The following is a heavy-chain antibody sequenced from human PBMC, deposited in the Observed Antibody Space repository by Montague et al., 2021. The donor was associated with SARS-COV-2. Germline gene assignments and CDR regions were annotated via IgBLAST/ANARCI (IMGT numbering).Heavy chain of an antibody. J-gene: IGHJ3*02. CDR3: AKDRQLVGDDAFDI. Sequence: SLRLSCAASGFTFSSYAMSWVRQAPGKGLEWVSTISISYGNTYXXXSXXGRFTISRDKSKNTLYLQMNSLRAEDTAVYYCAKDRQLVGDDAFDIWGQGTMVTVSS. V-gene: IGHV3-23*01. D-gene: IGHD6-13*01. CDR2: ISISYGNT. CDR1: GFTFSSYA.